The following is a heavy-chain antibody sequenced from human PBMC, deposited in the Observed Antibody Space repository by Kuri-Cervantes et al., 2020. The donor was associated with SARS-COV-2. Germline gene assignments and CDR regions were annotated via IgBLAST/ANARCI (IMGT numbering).Heavy chain of an antibody. Sequence: ASVNVSCKASGYTFTSYYMHWLRQAPGQGLEWMGRINPSGGSTSYAQKFQGRVTMTRDTSTSTVYMELSSLRSEDTAVYYCSREPGTMVRGVFDYWGQGTLVTVSS. CDR3: SREPGTMVRGVFDY. CDR1: GYTFTSYY. V-gene: IGHV1-46*03. D-gene: IGHD3-10*01. CDR2: INPSGGST. J-gene: IGHJ4*02.